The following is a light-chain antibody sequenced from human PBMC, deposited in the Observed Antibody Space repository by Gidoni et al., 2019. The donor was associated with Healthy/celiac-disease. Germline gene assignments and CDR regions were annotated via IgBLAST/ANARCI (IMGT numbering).Light chain of an antibody. CDR1: QDISNY. J-gene: IGKJ4*01. CDR3: QQYDNLPTLT. Sequence: DIQMTQSPSSLSASLGDRVTLPCPASQDISNYLNWYQQKPGKAPKLLIYDASNLETGVPSRFSGSGSGTDFTFNISSLQPEDIATYYCQQYDNLPTLTFGGGTKVEIK. CDR2: DAS. V-gene: IGKV1-33*01.